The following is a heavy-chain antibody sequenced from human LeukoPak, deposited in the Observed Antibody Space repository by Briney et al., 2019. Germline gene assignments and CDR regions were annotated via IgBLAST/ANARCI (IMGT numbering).Heavy chain of an antibody. V-gene: IGHV4-61*02. J-gene: IGHJ6*03. D-gene: IGHD3-16*01. Sequence: SETLSLTCTVSGGSISSGTYYWTWIRQPAGKGLEWIGRVSSSGTTNYNPYNPSLKSRVIISVDTSKNQFSLELSSVTAADTAVYYCARGDYYYYMDGWGTGTTVTVSS. CDR1: GGSISSGTYY. CDR3: ARGDYYYYMDG. CDR2: VSSSGTT.